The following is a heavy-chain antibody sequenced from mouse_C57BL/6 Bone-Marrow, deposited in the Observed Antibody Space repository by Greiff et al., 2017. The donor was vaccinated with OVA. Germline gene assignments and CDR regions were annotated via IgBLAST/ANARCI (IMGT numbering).Heavy chain of an antibody. CDR3: ARDYGKGYFDY. V-gene: IGHV1-42*01. CDR1: GYSFTGYY. D-gene: IGHD1-1*01. CDR2: INPSTGGT. Sequence: EVQLQESGPELVKPGASVKISCKASGYSFTGYYMNWVKQSPEKSLEWIGEINPSTGGTTYNQKFKAKATLTVDKSSSTAYMELRSLTSEDSAVYFCARDYGKGYFDYWGQGTTLTVSS. J-gene: IGHJ2*01.